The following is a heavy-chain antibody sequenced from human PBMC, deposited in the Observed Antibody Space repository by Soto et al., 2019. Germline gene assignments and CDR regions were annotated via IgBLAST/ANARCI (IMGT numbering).Heavy chain of an antibody. CDR1: GGTFRSYA. V-gene: IGHV1-69*13. CDR2: IIPIFGTA. J-gene: IGHJ6*02. D-gene: IGHD3-9*01. Sequence: ASVKVSCKASGGTFRSYAISWVRQAPGQGLEWMGGIIPIFGTANYAQKFQGRVTITADESTSTAYMELSSLRSEDTAVYYCARDTRNDYDILTGYNYGMDVWGQGTTVTVSS. CDR3: ARDTRNDYDILTGYNYGMDV.